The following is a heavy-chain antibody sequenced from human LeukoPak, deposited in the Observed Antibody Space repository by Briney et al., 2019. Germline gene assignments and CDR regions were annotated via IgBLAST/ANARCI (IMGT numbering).Heavy chain of an antibody. D-gene: IGHD6-13*01. Sequence: GGSLRLSCVASGFTFSSYAMGWVRQLPGGGLEWVSTISPAGGTTYYAESMKGRFTISRDNSKSTLYLQMNSLRVDDTAVYYCTKVRSGSSNWALRVFDYWGQGALVTVSS. J-gene: IGHJ4*02. V-gene: IGHV3-23*01. CDR3: TKVRSGSSNWALRVFDY. CDR2: ISPAGGTT. CDR1: GFTFSSYA.